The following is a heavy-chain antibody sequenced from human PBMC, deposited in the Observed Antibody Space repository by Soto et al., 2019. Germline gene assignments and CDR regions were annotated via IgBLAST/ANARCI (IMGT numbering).Heavy chain of an antibody. CDR3: ARYPRFDC. CDR1: EGSSSDHY. J-gene: IGHJ4*02. V-gene: IGHV4-59*08. Sequence: SQTMSLTWTVAEGSSSDHYGSCIRQPPGKRLEWIGYIYYTGSTNYDPSLRSRVTISIDTSKNQFSLQLSSVTAADTAVYCCARYPRFDCWGQGTLVTVSS. CDR2: IYYTGST.